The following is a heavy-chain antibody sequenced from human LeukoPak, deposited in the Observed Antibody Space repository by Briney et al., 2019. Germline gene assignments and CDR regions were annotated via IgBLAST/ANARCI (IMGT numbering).Heavy chain of an antibody. CDR3: ARYRITMVRGVGVFDP. CDR1: GYTFTGYY. CDR2: INPNSGGT. Sequence: EASVKVSCKASGYTFTGYYMHWVRQAPGQGLEWMGWINPNSGGTNYAQKFQGRVTMTRDTSISTAYMELSRLRSDDTAVYYCARYRITMVRGVGVFDPWGQGTLVTVSS. V-gene: IGHV1-2*02. J-gene: IGHJ5*02. D-gene: IGHD3-10*01.